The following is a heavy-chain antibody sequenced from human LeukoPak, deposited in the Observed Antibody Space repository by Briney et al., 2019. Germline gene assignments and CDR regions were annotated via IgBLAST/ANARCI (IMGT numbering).Heavy chain of an antibody. J-gene: IGHJ4*02. Sequence: GGSLRLSCVASGFTFSKYDMSWVRQAPGKGLEWVSGISDSGDQTYYADSVRARFTISRDNSKNTLYLQVNSLRAEDTALYYCAKEITLTTAYFDYWGQGTLVTVSS. D-gene: IGHD4-17*01. CDR2: ISDSGDQT. CDR3: AKEITLTTAYFDY. CDR1: GFTFSKYD. V-gene: IGHV3-23*01.